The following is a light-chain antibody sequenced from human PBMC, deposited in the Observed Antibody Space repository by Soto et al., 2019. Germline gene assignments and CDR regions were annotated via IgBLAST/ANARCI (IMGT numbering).Light chain of an antibody. CDR1: SSDVGGYNY. CDR2: DVS. CDR3: YSYAGRGNV. Sequence: QSALTQPRSVSGSPGQSVTISCTGTSSDVGGYNYVSWYQQHPGKAPKLMIYDVSKRPSGVPDRFSGSKSGNTASLTISGLQAEDEADYYCYSYAGRGNVFGTGTKVTVL. J-gene: IGLJ1*01. V-gene: IGLV2-11*01.